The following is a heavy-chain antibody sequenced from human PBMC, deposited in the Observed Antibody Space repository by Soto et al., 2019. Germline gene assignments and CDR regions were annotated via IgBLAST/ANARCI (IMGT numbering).Heavy chain of an antibody. D-gene: IGHD2-21*02. V-gene: IGHV4-39*01. CDR2: IYYSGRT. CDR3: ARQRTTVVTQAYFDH. Sequence: LSLTCIVSGESISSSSYYWGWIRQPPGKGLEWIGSIYYSGRTYYNPSFKSRVTISIDTSKNQFSLKLSSVTATDTAVYYCARQRTTVVTQAYFDHWGQGALVTVSS. CDR1: GESISSSSYY. J-gene: IGHJ4*02.